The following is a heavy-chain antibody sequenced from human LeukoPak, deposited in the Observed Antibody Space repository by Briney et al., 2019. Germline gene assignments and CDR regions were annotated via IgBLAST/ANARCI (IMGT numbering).Heavy chain of an antibody. CDR2: IYHSGNT. CDR1: GGSISFYY. V-gene: IGHV4-59*08. J-gene: IGHJ5*02. CDR3: ARLLGTHINYFDP. Sequence: SETLSLTCTVSGGSISFYYWTWIRQPPGKGLEWIGYIYHSGNTKYNPSLESRVTISVDTSKNQFSLKLSSVTAADTAVYYCARLLGTHINYFDPWGQGTLVTVSS. D-gene: IGHD2-21*01.